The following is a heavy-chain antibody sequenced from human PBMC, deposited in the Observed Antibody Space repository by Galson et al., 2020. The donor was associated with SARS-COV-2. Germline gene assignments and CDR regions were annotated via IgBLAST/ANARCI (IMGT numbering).Heavy chain of an antibody. V-gene: IGHV4-34*01. CDR3: ARGLRALRFLEWLLFFDY. J-gene: IGHJ4*02. D-gene: IGHD3-3*01. CDR1: GGSFSGYY. Sequence: SQTLSLTCAVYGGSFSGYYWSWIRQPPGKGLEWIGEINHSGSTNYNPSLKSRVTISVDTSKNQFSLKLSSVTAADTAVYYCARGLRALRFLEWLLFFDYWGQGTLVTVSS. CDR2: INHSGST.